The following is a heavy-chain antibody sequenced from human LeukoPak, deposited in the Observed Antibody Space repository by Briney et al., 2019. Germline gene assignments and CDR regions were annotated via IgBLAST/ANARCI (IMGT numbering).Heavy chain of an antibody. D-gene: IGHD3-22*01. CDR1: GFTFRSYT. J-gene: IGHJ4*02. CDR3: ARDYDSSGSFDY. CDR2: ISSTNNYI. Sequence: GRSLRLSCAASGFTFRSYTMTWVRQAPGKGLEWVSSISSTNNYIYYADSVKGRFTISRDNAKNSLYLQMNGLGAEDTAVYYCARDYDSSGSFDYWGRGTLVAVSS. V-gene: IGHV3-21*01.